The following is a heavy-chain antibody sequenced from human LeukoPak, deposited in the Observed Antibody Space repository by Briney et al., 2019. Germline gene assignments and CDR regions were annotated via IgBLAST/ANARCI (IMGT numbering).Heavy chain of an antibody. CDR3: ARDGRVRGVPRWDAFDI. V-gene: IGHV1-69*13. D-gene: IGHD3-10*01. CDR1: GGTFSSYA. CDR2: IIPIFGTA. J-gene: IGHJ3*02. Sequence: ASVKVSCKASGGTFSSYAISWVRQAPGQGLEWMGGIIPIFGTANYAQEFQGRVTITADESTSTAYMELSSLRSEDTAVYYCARDGRVRGVPRWDAFDIWGQGTMVTVSS.